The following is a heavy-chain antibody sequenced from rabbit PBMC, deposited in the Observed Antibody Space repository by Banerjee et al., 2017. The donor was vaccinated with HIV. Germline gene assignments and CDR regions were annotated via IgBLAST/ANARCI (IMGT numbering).Heavy chain of an antibody. D-gene: IGHD4-1*01. CDR3: VSGGYYSSGWHL. Sequence: QLVESGGGLVTLGGSLKLSCKASGIDFSRYGISWVRQAPGKGLEWIAYIYPDYGSTDYASWVNGRFTISLDNAQNTLYLELNSLTAADTATYFCVSGGYYSSGWHLWGPGTLVTVS. CDR1: GIDFSRYG. V-gene: IGHV1S7*01. J-gene: IGHJ4*01. CDR2: IYPDYGST.